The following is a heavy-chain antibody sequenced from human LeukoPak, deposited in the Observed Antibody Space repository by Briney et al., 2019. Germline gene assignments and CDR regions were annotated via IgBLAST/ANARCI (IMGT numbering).Heavy chain of an antibody. V-gene: IGHV3-43*01. Sequence: PGGSLRLSCAASGFTFDDYTMHWVRQAPGKGLEWVSLISWDGGSTYYADSVKGRFTISRDNSKNSLYLQMNSLRTEDTALYYCAKVAVAGTFYYYYMDVWGKGTTVTVSS. CDR3: AKVAVAGTFYYYYMDV. CDR2: ISWDGGST. D-gene: IGHD6-19*01. CDR1: GFTFDDYT. J-gene: IGHJ6*03.